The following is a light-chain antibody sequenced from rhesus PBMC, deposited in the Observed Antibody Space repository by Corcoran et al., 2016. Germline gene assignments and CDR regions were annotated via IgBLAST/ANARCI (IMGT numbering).Light chain of an antibody. CDR1: AGAVTSDHS. CDR2: NAD. J-gene: IGLJ1*01. CDR3: LLYYTGDYV. Sequence: QAVVTQEPSLTVSPGGTVTLNCGPSAGAVTSDHSPHWCQKKPGQCPRGLIYNADGRFSWTTARFSGSLAAGKAVLTVSDAQPEDEADYYCLLYYTGDYVFGTGTRLSVL. V-gene: IGLV7-71*01.